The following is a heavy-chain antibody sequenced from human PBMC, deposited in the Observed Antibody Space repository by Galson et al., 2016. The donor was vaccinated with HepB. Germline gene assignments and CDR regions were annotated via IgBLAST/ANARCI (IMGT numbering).Heavy chain of an antibody. D-gene: IGHD4-11*01. V-gene: IGHV4-39*07. Sequence: SETLSLTCTVSGGSIRSSDSYWSWIRQPPGKGLECIGSMFYTGTTYFNPSLKSRVTISVDTSKNQFSLKLRSVTAADTAVYFCARLTLNEHSNNWFDPWGQGTLVTVSS. J-gene: IGHJ5*02. CDR2: MFYTGTT. CDR1: GGSIRSSDSY. CDR3: ARLTLNEHSNNWFDP.